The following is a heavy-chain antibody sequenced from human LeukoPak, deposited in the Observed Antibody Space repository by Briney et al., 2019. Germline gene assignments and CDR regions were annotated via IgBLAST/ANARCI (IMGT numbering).Heavy chain of an antibody. CDR2: ISGSGGST. V-gene: IGHV3-23*01. D-gene: IGHD3-16*01. J-gene: IGHJ4*02. CDR3: ANGGWGDDC. Sequence: GGSLRLSCAASGFTFDDYAMSWVRQAPGKGLEWVSAISGSGGSTYYADSVKGRFTISRDNSKNTLYLQMNSLRAEDTAVYYCANGGWGDDCWGQGTLVTVSS. CDR1: GFTFDDYA.